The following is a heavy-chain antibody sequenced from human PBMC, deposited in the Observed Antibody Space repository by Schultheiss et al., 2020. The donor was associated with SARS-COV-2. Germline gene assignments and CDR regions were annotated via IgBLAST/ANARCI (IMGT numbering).Heavy chain of an antibody. V-gene: IGHV1-2*06. CDR2: INPDSGGT. CDR3: ARDKTGSSSSFLRDGMDV. D-gene: IGHD6-6*01. CDR1: GFTGYY. J-gene: IGHJ6*02. Sequence: ASVKVSCKASGFTGYYINWVRQAPGQGLEWMGRINPDSGGTNYAQKFQGRVTMTRDTSVSTAYLELSRLKSDDTAVYYCARDKTGSSSSFLRDGMDVWGQGTTVTVSS.